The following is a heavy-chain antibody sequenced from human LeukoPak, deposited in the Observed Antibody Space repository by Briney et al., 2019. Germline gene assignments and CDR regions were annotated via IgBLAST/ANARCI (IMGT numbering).Heavy chain of an antibody. Sequence: GGTLRLSCTASGFTFSSYGMSWVRQAPGQGMEWVSYISSSSNTIYYADSARGRFTISRDNAKSSLYLQMNNLRAEDTAVYYSVRDYTVYCYFDLWGRGTLVTVSS. D-gene: IGHD3-16*01. CDR3: VRDYTVYCYFDL. CDR2: ISSSSNTI. V-gene: IGHV3-48*01. J-gene: IGHJ2*01. CDR1: GFTFSSYG.